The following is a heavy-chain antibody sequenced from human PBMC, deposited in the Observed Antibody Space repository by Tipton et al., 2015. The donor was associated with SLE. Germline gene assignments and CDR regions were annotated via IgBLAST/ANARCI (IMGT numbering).Heavy chain of an antibody. V-gene: IGHV4-31*03. CDR2: IYYTGNT. Sequence: TLSLTCTVSGGSVSSSHYYWGWIRQRPGKGLEWIGNIYYTGNTYYNPSLRSRLTISVDTSQSQFSLKLNSVTAADTAVYYCARGDLELSLDYWGQGTLVTVSS. J-gene: IGHJ4*02. D-gene: IGHD3-3*01. CDR3: ARGDLELSLDY. CDR1: GGSVSSSHYY.